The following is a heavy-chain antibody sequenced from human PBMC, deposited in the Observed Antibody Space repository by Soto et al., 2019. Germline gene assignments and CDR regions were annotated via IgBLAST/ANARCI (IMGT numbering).Heavy chain of an antibody. J-gene: IGHJ6*02. CDR1: GFTFNTYG. CDR2: IWYDGSNK. Sequence: PGGSLRLSCTTSGFTFNTYGMHWVRQAPGKGLEWVAIIWYDGSNKYYADSVKGRFTISRDNSKNTLYLQMNSLRAEDTAVYYCAKALTVIAAAGTYYYYYYGMDVWGQGTTVTV. V-gene: IGHV3-33*06. CDR3: AKALTVIAAAGTYYYYYYGMDV. D-gene: IGHD6-13*01.